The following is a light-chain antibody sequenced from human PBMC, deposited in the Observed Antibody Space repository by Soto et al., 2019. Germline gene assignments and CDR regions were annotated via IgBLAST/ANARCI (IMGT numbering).Light chain of an antibody. CDR1: TLADKS. J-gene: IGLJ3*02. V-gene: IGLV3-21*02. CDR2: DDR. Sequence: SYELTQAPSVSVAPGQRARITCAGNTLADKSVHWYQQKPGQAPGLVVYDDRDRPSGVPERFSGTNSDNVAALTIFRVEAGDEADYFCQVWDSDSDHWVFGGGTKLTVL. CDR3: QVWDSDSDHWV.